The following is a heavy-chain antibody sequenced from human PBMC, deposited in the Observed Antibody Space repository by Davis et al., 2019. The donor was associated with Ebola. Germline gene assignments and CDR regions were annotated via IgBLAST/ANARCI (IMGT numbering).Heavy chain of an antibody. J-gene: IGHJ6*02. Sequence: SVTVSCKASGGTFSSYAISWVRQAPGQGLEWMGGIIPIFGTANYAQKFQGRVTITADESTSTAYMELSSLRSEDTAVYYCARDVGRCSGGSCYRYYYYYGMDVWGQGTTVTVSS. CDR3: ARDVGRCSGGSCYRYYYYYGMDV. CDR2: IIPIFGTA. D-gene: IGHD2-15*01. CDR1: GGTFSSYA. V-gene: IGHV1-69*13.